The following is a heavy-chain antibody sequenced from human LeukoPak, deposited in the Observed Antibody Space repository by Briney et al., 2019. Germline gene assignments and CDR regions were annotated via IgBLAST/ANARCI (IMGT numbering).Heavy chain of an antibody. CDR2: IYSGDST. D-gene: IGHD3-10*01. CDR1: GFTVSGDS. J-gene: IGHJ4*02. V-gene: IGHV3-53*01. Sequence: GGSLRLPCAASGFTVSGDSMSWVRQAPGKGLEWVSLIYSGDSTYYTDSVKGRFTISRDKSKNTLYLQMNSLRAEDTAMYYCATVSGGDYFDYWGQGTLVTVSS. CDR3: ATVSGGDYFDY.